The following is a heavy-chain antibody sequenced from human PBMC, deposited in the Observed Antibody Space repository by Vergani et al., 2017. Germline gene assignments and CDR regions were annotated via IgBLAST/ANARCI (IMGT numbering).Heavy chain of an antibody. CDR1: GGSISTNNW. V-gene: IGHV4-4*03. CDR3: ARDRGLDGDYYFDY. Sequence: QVQLQESGPGLVKPPGTLSLTCAVSGGSISTNNWWSWVRQPPGKGLEWIGEIYHSGNTNYNPSLKSRVTISVDKSKNQFSLKLISVTAADTAVYYCARDRGLDGDYYFDYWGQGILVTVSS. CDR2: IYHSGNT. D-gene: IGHD3-10*01. J-gene: IGHJ4*02.